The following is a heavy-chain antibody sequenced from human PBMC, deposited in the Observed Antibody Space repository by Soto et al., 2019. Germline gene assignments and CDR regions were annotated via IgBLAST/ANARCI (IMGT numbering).Heavy chain of an antibody. CDR2: IHSNGNT. CDR1: GFTVSTNF. CDR3: TRPRVIHLGAEAFHY. J-gene: IGHJ4*02. D-gene: IGHD1-26*01. Sequence: PGGSLRLSCAASGFTVSTNFMTWVRQAPGKGLEWVSVIHSNGNTYYADSVKGRFTISRDNSKNTLYLQMNSLKTEDTAVYYCTRPRVIHLGAEAFHYWGQGTLVTVSS. V-gene: IGHV3-66*04.